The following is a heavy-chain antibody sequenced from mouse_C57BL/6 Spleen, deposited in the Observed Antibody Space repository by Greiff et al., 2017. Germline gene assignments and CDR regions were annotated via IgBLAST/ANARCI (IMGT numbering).Heavy chain of an antibody. Sequence: QVQLQQPGAELVRPGASVTLSCKASGYTFTDYEMHWVKQTPVHGLEWIGAIDPETGGTAYNQKFKGTAILTADKSSSTAYMELRSLTSEDSAVYYCTREGGLVRELFDYWGQGTTLTVSS. V-gene: IGHV1-15*01. J-gene: IGHJ2*01. D-gene: IGHD6-2*01. CDR2: IDPETGGT. CDR3: TREGGLVRELFDY. CDR1: GYTFTDYE.